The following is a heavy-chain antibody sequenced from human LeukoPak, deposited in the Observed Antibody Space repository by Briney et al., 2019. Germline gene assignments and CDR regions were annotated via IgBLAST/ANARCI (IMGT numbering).Heavy chain of an antibody. CDR2: INHSGST. Sequence: SETLSLTCAVYGGSFSGYYWSWIRQPPGKGLEWIGEINHSGSTNYNPSLKSRVTISVDTSKNQFSLKLSSVTAADTAVYYCASDTAMAHNWFDPWGQGTLVTVSS. J-gene: IGHJ5*02. D-gene: IGHD5-18*01. V-gene: IGHV4-34*01. CDR1: GGSFSGYY. CDR3: ASDTAMAHNWFDP.